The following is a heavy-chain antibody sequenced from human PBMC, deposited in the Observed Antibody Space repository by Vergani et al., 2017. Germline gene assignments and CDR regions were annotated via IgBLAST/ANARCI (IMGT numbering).Heavy chain of an antibody. CDR3: ANSVIAGNVGVAYFGMDV. Sequence: QVQILQSGGGVVQPGGSLRLSCTLSGFTLNTYGIHWVSQAPGKGLEWVSFIRYDGSSEYYGDSVKGRFTISRDKSQNTVNLQMNSLRTEDTAVYFCANSVIAGNVGVAYFGMDVWGRGTTVTVSS. D-gene: IGHD2/OR15-2a*01. V-gene: IGHV3-30*02. CDR2: IRYDGSSE. CDR1: GFTLNTYG. J-gene: IGHJ6*02.